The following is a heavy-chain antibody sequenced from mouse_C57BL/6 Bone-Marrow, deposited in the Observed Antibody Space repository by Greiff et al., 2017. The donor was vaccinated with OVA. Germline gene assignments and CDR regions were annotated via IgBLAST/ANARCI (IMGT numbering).Heavy chain of an antibody. CDR3: ARLDDRDY. CDR1: GYTFTSYW. Sequence: QVQLKQPGPELVKPGASLTLSCKASGYTFTSYWMHWVKQTPGQGLEWIGNINPSNGGTNYNEKVKSKATLTVNKSSNTAYMQLSSMTSEDSAVNYCARLDDRDYWGQGTTLTVSS. V-gene: IGHV1-53*01. D-gene: IGHD2-3*01. J-gene: IGHJ2*01. CDR2: INPSNGGT.